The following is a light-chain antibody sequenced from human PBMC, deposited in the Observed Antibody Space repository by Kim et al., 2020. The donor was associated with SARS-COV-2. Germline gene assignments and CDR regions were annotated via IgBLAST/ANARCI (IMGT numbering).Light chain of an antibody. CDR3: STWDDSLNGVV. CDR2: SNN. J-gene: IGLJ2*01. V-gene: IGLV1-44*01. Sequence: ELTQPPSASGTPGQRVIISCSGSSSNVGRIVINWYQQFPGTAPKLLLYSNNERPSGVPDRFSVSKSGTSASLAISGLQSEDEAEYHCSTWDDSLNGVVFGGGTQLTVL. CDR1: SSNVGRIV.